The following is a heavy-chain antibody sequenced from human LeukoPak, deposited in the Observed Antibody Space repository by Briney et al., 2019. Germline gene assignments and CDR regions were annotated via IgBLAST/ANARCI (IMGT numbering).Heavy chain of an antibody. Sequence: GRSLRLSCAASGFTFSSYGMHWVRQAPGKGLEWVAVIWYDGSNKYYADSVKGRFTISRDNSKNTLYLQMNSLRAEDTAVYYCAREGGVQGVIIPGTFDYWGQGTLVTVSS. D-gene: IGHD3-10*01. V-gene: IGHV3-33*01. CDR1: GFTFSSYG. CDR3: AREGGVQGVIIPGTFDY. CDR2: IWYDGSNK. J-gene: IGHJ4*02.